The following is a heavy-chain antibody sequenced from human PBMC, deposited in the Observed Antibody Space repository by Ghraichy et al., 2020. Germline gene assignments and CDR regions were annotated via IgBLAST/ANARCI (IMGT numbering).Heavy chain of an antibody. Sequence: GGSLRLSCAASGLIFSRYWMTWVRQAPGMGLEWVANINQDGREKYYVGSVKGRFTISRDNAKNCLYLEMNNLGAEDTAVYSCSAGDTFDIWGRGTMVTVSS. CDR1: GLIFSRYW. CDR2: INQDGREK. J-gene: IGHJ3*02. CDR3: SAGDTFDI. V-gene: IGHV3-7*03. D-gene: IGHD3-10*01.